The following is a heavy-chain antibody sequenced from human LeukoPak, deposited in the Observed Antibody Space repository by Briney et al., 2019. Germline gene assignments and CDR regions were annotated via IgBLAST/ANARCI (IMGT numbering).Heavy chain of an antibody. J-gene: IGHJ6*02. Sequence: ILGVRRILGKRLEWMGIINPSGGSTSYAQKFQGRVTMTRDTSTSTVYMELSSLRSEDTAVYSCARTLITIVRGDLYGMDVWCQGTTVTVSS. D-gene: IGHD3-10*01. CDR3: ARTLITIVRGDLYGMDV. CDR2: INPSGGST. V-gene: IGHV1-46*01.